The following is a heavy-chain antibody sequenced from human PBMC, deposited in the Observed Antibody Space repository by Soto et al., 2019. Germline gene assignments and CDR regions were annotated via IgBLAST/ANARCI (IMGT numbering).Heavy chain of an antibody. J-gene: IGHJ4*02. CDR2: IYPGDSDT. CDR3: ARLARTFLGTITISPSGYFDY. D-gene: IGHD3-3*01. V-gene: IGHV5-51*01. CDR1: GYSFTSNW. Sequence: GESLKISCKTSGYSFTSNWIGWVRQMPGKGLEWMGIIYPGDSDTRYSPSFQGQVSISADKSISTAYLQWSSLKASDTAMYYCARLARTFLGTITISPSGYFDYWGQGTLVTVSS.